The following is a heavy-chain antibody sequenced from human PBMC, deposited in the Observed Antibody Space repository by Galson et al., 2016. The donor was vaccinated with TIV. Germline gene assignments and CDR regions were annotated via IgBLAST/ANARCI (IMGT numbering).Heavy chain of an antibody. CDR2: INTDGTTT. V-gene: IGHV3-74*01. CDR1: GFTFSSYW. Sequence: LRLSCAASGFTFSSYWMHWVRQAPGKGLVWVSRINTDGTTTNYADSVKGRFTISRDNAKNTLYLQISGLSAEDTAIYYCSRPSHHYDISSFYPLDFWGQGTLVTVSS. CDR3: SRPSHHYDISSFYPLDF. J-gene: IGHJ4*02. D-gene: IGHD3-22*01.